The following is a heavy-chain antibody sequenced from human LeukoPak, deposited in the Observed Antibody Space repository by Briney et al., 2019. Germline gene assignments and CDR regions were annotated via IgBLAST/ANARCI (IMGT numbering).Heavy chain of an antibody. J-gene: IGHJ4*02. D-gene: IGHD3-22*01. CDR3: AKGNGNSGYSHLDY. CDR1: GFTFSSYA. V-gene: IGHV3-23*01. CDR2: ISGIVDST. Sequence: GGSLRLSCAASGFTFSSYAMSWVRQAPGKGLEWVSAISGIVDSTYYPDSVKGRLTISRDNSKNTLYLQMNSLRAEDTAVYYCAKGNGNSGYSHLDYWGQGTLVTVSS.